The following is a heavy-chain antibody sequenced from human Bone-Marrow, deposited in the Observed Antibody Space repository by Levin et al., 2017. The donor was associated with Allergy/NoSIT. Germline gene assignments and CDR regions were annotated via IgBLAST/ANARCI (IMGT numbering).Heavy chain of an antibody. CDR1: GFTFSSYA. CDR2: ISGSGGST. Sequence: LSLTCAASGFTFSSYAMSWVRQAPGKGLEWVSAISGSGGSTYYADSVKGRFTISRDNSKNTLYLQMNSLRAEDTAVYYCAKAPAEYCGGDCDGGPDYWGQGTLVTVSS. D-gene: IGHD2-21*01. V-gene: IGHV3-23*01. J-gene: IGHJ4*02. CDR3: AKAPAEYCGGDCDGGPDY.